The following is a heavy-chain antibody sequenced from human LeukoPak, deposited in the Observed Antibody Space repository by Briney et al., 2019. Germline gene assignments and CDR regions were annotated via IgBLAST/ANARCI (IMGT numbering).Heavy chain of an antibody. CDR3: ARWSLYSSGWYFDY. CDR1: GASIGSYY. Sequence: SETLSLTCTVSGASIGSYYWSWIRQPPGKGLEWIGYIYYSGSTSYNPSLKSRVTISVDTSKNQFSLNLSSVTAADTAVYYCARWSLYSSGWYFDYWGQGILITVSS. V-gene: IGHV4-59*01. J-gene: IGHJ4*02. D-gene: IGHD6-19*01. CDR2: IYYSGST.